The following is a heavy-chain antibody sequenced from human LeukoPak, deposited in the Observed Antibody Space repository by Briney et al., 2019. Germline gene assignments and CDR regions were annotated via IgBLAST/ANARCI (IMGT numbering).Heavy chain of an antibody. D-gene: IGHD3-10*01. V-gene: IGHV1-24*01. CDR1: GYTLTELS. Sequence: ASVKVSCKVSGYTLTELSMHWVRQAPGKGREWMGGFDPEDSETIYAQKFQGRVTMTEDTSTDTAYVELSSLRSEDTAVYYCATDRAITSGSTLGLRYWGQGTLVTVSS. CDR2: FDPEDSET. J-gene: IGHJ4*02. CDR3: ATDRAITSGSTLGLRY.